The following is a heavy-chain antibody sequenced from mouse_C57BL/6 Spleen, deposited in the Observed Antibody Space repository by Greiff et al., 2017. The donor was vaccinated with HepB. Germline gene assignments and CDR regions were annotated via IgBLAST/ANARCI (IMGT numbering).Heavy chain of an antibody. D-gene: IGHD1-1*01. Sequence: VQLQQSGPELVKPGASVKISCKASGYTFTDYYMNWVKQSHGKSLEWIGDINPNNGGTSYNQKFKGKATLTVDKSSSTAYMELRSLTSEDSAVYYCARRGPITTVVEAMDYWGQGTSVTVSS. V-gene: IGHV1-26*01. CDR3: ARRGPITTVVEAMDY. J-gene: IGHJ4*01. CDR1: GYTFTDYY. CDR2: INPNNGGT.